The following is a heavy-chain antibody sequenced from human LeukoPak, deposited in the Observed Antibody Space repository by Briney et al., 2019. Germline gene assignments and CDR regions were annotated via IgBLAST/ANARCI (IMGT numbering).Heavy chain of an antibody. CDR1: GGSISSGSYY. Sequence: PSETLSLTCTVSGGSISSGSYYWSWIRQPAGKGLEWIGRIYTSGGTNYNPSLKSRVTISVDTSKNQFSLKLSSVTAADTAVYYCARDTGTHFDYWGQGTLVTVSS. D-gene: IGHD1/OR15-1a*01. J-gene: IGHJ4*02. V-gene: IGHV4-61*02. CDR2: IYTSGGT. CDR3: ARDTGTHFDY.